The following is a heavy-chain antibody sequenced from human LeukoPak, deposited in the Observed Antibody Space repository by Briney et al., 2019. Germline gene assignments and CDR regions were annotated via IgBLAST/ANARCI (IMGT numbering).Heavy chain of an antibody. V-gene: IGHV3-74*01. D-gene: IGHD3-3*01. CDR1: GFTFRSFW. CDR3: ARSATDAFDI. CDR2: MNGDGTSI. Sequence: GGSLRLSCAASGFTFRSFWMHWVRQDPGKGLVWVSHMNGDGTSISYAASVKGRFTISRDNAKNTLYLQMNRLKAEDTAVYYCARSATDAFDIWGQGTMVTVSS. J-gene: IGHJ3*02.